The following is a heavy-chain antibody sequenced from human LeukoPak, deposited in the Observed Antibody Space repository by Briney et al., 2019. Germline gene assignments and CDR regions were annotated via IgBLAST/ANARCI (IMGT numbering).Heavy chain of an antibody. V-gene: IGHV1-69*05. J-gene: IGHJ4*02. D-gene: IGHD1-26*01. Sequence: SVKVSCKASGVTFISYAISWVRQAPGQGLEWMGGIIPIFGTANYAQKFQGRVTITTDESTSTAYMELSSLRSEDTAVYYCARGGGSYYVGNYWGQGTLVTVSS. CDR2: IIPIFGTA. CDR1: GVTFISYA. CDR3: ARGGGSYYVGNY.